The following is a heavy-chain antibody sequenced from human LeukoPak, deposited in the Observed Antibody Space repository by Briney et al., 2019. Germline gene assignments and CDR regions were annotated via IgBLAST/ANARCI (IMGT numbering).Heavy chain of an antibody. Sequence: TGGSLRLSCAASGFTFSSYAMSWVRQAPGKGLEWVSAISGSGGSTYYADSVKGRFTISRDNSKNTLYLQMNSLRAEDTAVYYCAKVPVRGVIYFDYWGQGTLVTVSS. CDR2: ISGSGGST. CDR1: GFTFSSYA. CDR3: AKVPVRGVIYFDY. D-gene: IGHD3-10*02. J-gene: IGHJ4*02. V-gene: IGHV3-23*01.